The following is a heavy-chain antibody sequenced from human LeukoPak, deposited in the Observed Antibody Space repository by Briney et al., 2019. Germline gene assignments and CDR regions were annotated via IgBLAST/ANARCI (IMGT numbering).Heavy chain of an antibody. CDR2: INPQSGGT. J-gene: IGHJ5*02. CDR3: ARLRSPNYDILNGLFPPAPFDP. Sequence: ASVKVSFKAFGYSFADHNMHWGRQAPGQGLEWGGWINPQSGGTIYAQRFQGRVTLTRDTSTSTVYMEVSRLKSDDTAVYYCARLRSPNYDILNGLFPPAPFDPWGQGTLVTVSS. CDR1: GYSFADHN. V-gene: IGHV1-2*02. D-gene: IGHD3-9*01.